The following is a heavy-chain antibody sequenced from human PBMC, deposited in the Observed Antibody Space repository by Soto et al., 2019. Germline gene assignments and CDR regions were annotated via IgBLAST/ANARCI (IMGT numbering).Heavy chain of an antibody. CDR1: GFTFSSYG. J-gene: IGHJ4*02. V-gene: IGHV3-30*18. Sequence: GGSLRLSCAASGFTFSSYGMHWVRQAPGKGLEWVAVISYDGSNKYYADSVKGRFTISRDNSKNTLYLQMNSLRAEDTAVYYCAKEIDGRTRIFGVVGPPGYWGQGTLVTVSS. D-gene: IGHD3-3*02. CDR3: AKEIDGRTRIFGVVGPPGY. CDR2: ISYDGSNK.